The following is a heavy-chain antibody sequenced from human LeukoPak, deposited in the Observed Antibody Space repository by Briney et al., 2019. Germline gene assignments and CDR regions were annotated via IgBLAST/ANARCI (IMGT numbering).Heavy chain of an antibody. Sequence: SEPLSLTCTVSGGSISSYYWSWIRQPPGKGLEWIGYIYTSGSTNYNPSHKSRVTISVDTSKNQFSLKLSSVTAADTAVYYCASTYYYGSGSYPDYYYYYYMDVWGKGTTVTVSS. CDR2: IYTSGST. J-gene: IGHJ6*03. D-gene: IGHD3-10*01. CDR3: ASTYYYGSGSYPDYYYYYYMDV. CDR1: GGSISSYY. V-gene: IGHV4-4*09.